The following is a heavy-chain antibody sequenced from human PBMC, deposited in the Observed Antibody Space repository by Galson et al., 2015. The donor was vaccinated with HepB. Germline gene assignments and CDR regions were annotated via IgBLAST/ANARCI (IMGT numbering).Heavy chain of an antibody. J-gene: IGHJ6*02. D-gene: IGHD1-1*01. V-gene: IGHV5-51*03. CDR3: ARRHATTTDYGMDV. CDR1: GYNFTTYW. CDR2: IFPADSDT. Sequence: QSGAEVKKPGESLKISCTSSGYNFTTYWIGWVRQMPGKGLEWMGIIFPADSDTRYSPSFQGQVTISADKSISTAYLQWISLRASDSAMYYCARRHATTTDYGMDVWGQGTTVTVSS.